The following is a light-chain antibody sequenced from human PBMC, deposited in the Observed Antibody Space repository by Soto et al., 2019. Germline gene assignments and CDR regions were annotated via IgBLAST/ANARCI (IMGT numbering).Light chain of an antibody. V-gene: IGKV1-5*01. CDR2: DAS. CDR3: QQYNSYPIT. Sequence: DIQMTQSPSTLSASIGDRVTITCRASQSISSWLAWYQQKPVKAPKLLIYDASNLESGVPSRFSGSGSGTEFTLTISSLQPDDFATYYCQQYNSYPITFGQGTRLEIK. CDR1: QSISSW. J-gene: IGKJ5*01.